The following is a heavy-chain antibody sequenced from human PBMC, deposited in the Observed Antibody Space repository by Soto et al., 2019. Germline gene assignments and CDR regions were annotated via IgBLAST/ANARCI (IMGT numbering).Heavy chain of an antibody. CDR2: ISYDGSNK. CDR3: AKGGSITMVLGEEFDY. CDR1: GFTFSSYG. V-gene: IGHV3-30*18. J-gene: IGHJ4*02. D-gene: IGHD3-10*01. Sequence: QVQLVESGGGVVQPGRSLRLSCAASGFTFSSYGMHWVRQAPGKGLEWVAVISYDGSNKYYADSVKGRFTISRDNSKNTLYLQMNSLRAEDTAVYYCAKGGSITMVLGEEFDYWGQGTLVTVSS.